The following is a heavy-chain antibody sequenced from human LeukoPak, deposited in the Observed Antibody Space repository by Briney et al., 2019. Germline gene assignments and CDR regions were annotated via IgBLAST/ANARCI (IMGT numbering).Heavy chain of an antibody. D-gene: IGHD3-10*01. CDR3: TRDTRRVTMVRGPPGY. Sequence: ASVKVSCKASGYTFTSYYMHWVRQAPGQGLEWMGWINPNSGGTNYAQKFQGRVTMTRDTSISTAYMELSRLRSDDTAVYYCTRDTRRVTMVRGPPGYWGQGTLVTVSS. V-gene: IGHV1-2*02. CDR1: GYTFTSYY. CDR2: INPNSGGT. J-gene: IGHJ4*02.